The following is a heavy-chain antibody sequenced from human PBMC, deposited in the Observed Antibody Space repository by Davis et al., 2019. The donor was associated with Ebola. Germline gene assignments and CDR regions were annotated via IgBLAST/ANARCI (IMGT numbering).Heavy chain of an antibody. J-gene: IGHJ4*02. V-gene: IGHV3-7*03. CDR3: AKDGDRRPFDY. Sequence: GGSLRLSCAASGFTFSSYWMSWVRQAPGKGLEWVANIKQDGSEKYYVDSVKGRFTISRDNAKNSLYLQMNSLRAEDTAVYYCAKDGDRRPFDYWGQGTLVTVSS. CDR1: GFTFSSYW. D-gene: IGHD2-21*01. CDR2: IKQDGSEK.